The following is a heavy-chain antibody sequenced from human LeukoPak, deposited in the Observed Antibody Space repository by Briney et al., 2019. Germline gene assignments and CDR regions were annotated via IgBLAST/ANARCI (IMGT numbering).Heavy chain of an antibody. D-gene: IGHD6-13*01. CDR2: IFPSGGEI. Sequence: GGSLRLSCAASGFTFSTFAMVWVRQPPGKGLEWVSSIFPSGGEIHYADSVRGRFTISRDNSKITLYLQMNSLRAEDTAVYYCARDSSVRLGGSSWTEVKYYYYMDVWGKGTTVTVSS. V-gene: IGHV3-23*01. CDR1: GFTFSTFA. CDR3: ARDSSVRLGGSSWTEVKYYYYMDV. J-gene: IGHJ6*03.